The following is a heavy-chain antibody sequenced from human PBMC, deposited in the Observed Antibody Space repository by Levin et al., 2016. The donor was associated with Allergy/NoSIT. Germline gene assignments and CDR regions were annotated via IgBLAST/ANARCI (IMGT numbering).Heavy chain of an antibody. V-gene: IGHV4-61*03. CDR2: ISYSGST. D-gene: IGHD2/OR15-2a*01. J-gene: IGHJ4*02. CDR3: ARGIHWFDY. Sequence: WIRQPPGKGLEWIGYISYSGSTNYNPSLNSRVSISVDISNNRFSLRLRSVTAADTAVYYCARGIHWFDYWAQGTLVTVSS.